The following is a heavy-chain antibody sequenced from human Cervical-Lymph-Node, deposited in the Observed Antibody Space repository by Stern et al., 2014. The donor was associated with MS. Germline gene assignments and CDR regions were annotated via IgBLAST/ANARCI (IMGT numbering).Heavy chain of an antibody. D-gene: IGHD1-1*01. CDR2: IYPGDSET. V-gene: IGHV5-51*03. J-gene: IGHJ4*02. Sequence: VQLVQSGAEVRKPGESLRISCEVSGYRFTNNWIGWVRQVPGKGLEWMGIIYPGDSETRYSPSFQAQVTILVDKSNSITYLQWSSLKASDTAIYYCARRGHGYMGIDYWGQGTLVTVSS. CDR3: ARRGHGYMGIDY. CDR1: GYRFTNNW.